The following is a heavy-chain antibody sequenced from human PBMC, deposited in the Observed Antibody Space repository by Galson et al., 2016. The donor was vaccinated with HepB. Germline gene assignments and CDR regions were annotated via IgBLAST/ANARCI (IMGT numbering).Heavy chain of an antibody. CDR2: ISSSSGYI. CDR3: ARDRRIEVVRPAYYYYYGMDV. D-gene: IGHD2-2*01. J-gene: IGHJ6*04. V-gene: IGHV3-21*01. CDR1: GFTFSSYS. Sequence: SLRLSCAASGFTFSSYSMNWVRQAPGKGLEWVSCISSSSGYIYYADSLKGRFTISRDNAKNSLYLQMNSLRAEETAVYYCARDRRIEVVRPAYYYYYGMDVWGKGTTVTVSS.